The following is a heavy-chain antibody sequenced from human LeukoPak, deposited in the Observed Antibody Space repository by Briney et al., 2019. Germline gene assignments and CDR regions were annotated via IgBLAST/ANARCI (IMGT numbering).Heavy chain of an antibody. Sequence: GGSLRPSCAASGFTFSSYNMNWVRQAPGKGLEWVSSISSSSDYIYYADSVKGRFTISRDNAKNSLYLQMRSLRAEDTAVYYCARGKTSQNIVTRKTYNWFDPWGQGTLVTVSS. CDR2: ISSSSDYI. D-gene: IGHD2/OR15-2a*01. V-gene: IGHV3-21*01. J-gene: IGHJ5*02. CDR3: ARGKTSQNIVTRKTYNWFDP. CDR1: GFTFSSYN.